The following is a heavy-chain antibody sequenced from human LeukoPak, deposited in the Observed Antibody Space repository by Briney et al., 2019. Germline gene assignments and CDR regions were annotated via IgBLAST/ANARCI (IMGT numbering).Heavy chain of an antibody. D-gene: IGHD2-8*01. V-gene: IGHV4-4*07. CDR2: IYTSGST. Sequence: ETLSLTCTVSGGSISSYYWSWIRQPAGKGLEWIGRIYTSGSTNYNPSLKRRVTMSVDTSKNHFSLKLSSVTAADAAVYYCARNGVLGWFDPWGQGTLVTVSS. J-gene: IGHJ5*02. CDR1: GGSISSYY. CDR3: ARNGVLGWFDP.